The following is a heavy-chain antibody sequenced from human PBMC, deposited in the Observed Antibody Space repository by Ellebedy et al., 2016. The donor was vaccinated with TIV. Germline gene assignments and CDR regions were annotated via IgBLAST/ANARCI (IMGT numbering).Heavy chain of an antibody. V-gene: IGHV4-59*01. Sequence: MPSETLSLTCTVSGGSISSYYWSWIRQPPGKGLEWIGYIYYSGSTNYNPSLKSRVTISVDTSKNQLSLKLNSVTAADTAVYYCARGVLLWFGELSHAFVIWGQGTMVTVSS. CDR3: ARGVLLWFGELSHAFVI. D-gene: IGHD3-10*01. CDR2: IYYSGST. CDR1: GGSISSYY. J-gene: IGHJ3*02.